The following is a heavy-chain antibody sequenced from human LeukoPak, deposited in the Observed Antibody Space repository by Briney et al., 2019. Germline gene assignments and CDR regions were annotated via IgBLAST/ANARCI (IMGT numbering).Heavy chain of an antibody. J-gene: IGHJ4*02. D-gene: IGHD1-26*01. CDR2: INFSGTT. V-gene: IGHV4-30-4*01. Sequence: SETLSLTCAVAGGSRSSGDYYWSWIRQPPGKGLEWIGHINFSGTTYYNPSLQSRVTISVDRSMHQFSLNLNSVTAADTAVYCCARDSTIVGAPFDYWGQGTLVTVSS. CDR3: ARDSTIVGAPFDY. CDR1: GGSRSSGDYY.